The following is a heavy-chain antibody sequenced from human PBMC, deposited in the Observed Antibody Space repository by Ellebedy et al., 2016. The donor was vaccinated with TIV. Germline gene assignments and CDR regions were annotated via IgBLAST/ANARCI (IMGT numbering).Heavy chain of an antibody. CDR1: GGSISSGGYS. V-gene: IGHV4-61*08. CDR3: ARESIETYYDFWSGSNAFDI. D-gene: IGHD3-3*01. CDR2: IYYSGST. J-gene: IGHJ3*02. Sequence: SETLSLXCAVSGGSISSGGYSWSWIRQPPGKGLEWIGYIYYSGSTNYNPSLKSRVTISVDTSKNQFSLKLSSVTAADTAVYYCARESIETYYDFWSGSNAFDIWGQGTMVTVSS.